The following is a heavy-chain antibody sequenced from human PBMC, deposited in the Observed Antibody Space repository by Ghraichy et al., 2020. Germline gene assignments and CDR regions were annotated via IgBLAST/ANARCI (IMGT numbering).Heavy chain of an antibody. Sequence: SETLSLTCTVSGGSISSCYWSWIRQPPGKGLEWIGYIYTSGSTNYNPSLKSRVTISVDTSKNQFSLKLSSVTAADTAVYYCASSSYDILTGLDYWGQGTLVTVSS. J-gene: IGHJ4*02. V-gene: IGHV4-4*09. CDR3: ASSSYDILTGLDY. CDR1: GGSISSCY. D-gene: IGHD3-9*01. CDR2: IYTSGST.